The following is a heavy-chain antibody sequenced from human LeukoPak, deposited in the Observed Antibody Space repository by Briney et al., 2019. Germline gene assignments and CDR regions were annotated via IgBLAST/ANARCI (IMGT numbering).Heavy chain of an antibody. V-gene: IGHV1-18*01. CDR1: GYTFTSYG. CDR3: ARSGGRSVYYDTLTGSDY. D-gene: IGHD3-9*01. Sequence: VASVKVSCKASGYTFTSYGISWVRQAPGQGLEWMGWISAYNGNTNYAQKLQGRVTMTTDTSTSTAYMELRSLRSDDTAVYYCARSGGRSVYYDTLTGSDYWGQGTLVTVSS. J-gene: IGHJ4*02. CDR2: ISAYNGNT.